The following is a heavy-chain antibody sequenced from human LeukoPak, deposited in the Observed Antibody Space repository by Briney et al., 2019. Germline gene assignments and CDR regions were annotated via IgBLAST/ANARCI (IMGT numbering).Heavy chain of an antibody. Sequence: SETLSLTCTVSGGSISSSDYYWSWIRQPPGKGLEWIGYIYYSGSTYYNPSLKSRVTISVDTSKNQFSLKLSSVTAADTAVYYCARESSSSPGEYWGQGTLVTVFS. CDR1: GGSISSSDYY. CDR2: IYYSGST. J-gene: IGHJ4*02. D-gene: IGHD6-13*01. V-gene: IGHV4-30-4*08. CDR3: ARESSSSPGEY.